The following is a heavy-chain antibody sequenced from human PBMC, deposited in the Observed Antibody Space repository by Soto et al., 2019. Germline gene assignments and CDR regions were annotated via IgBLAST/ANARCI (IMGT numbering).Heavy chain of an antibody. Sequence: ASVKVSCKASGGSFSSHGIAWVRQVPGQGLEWVGGIMPTFGSATYAPKFQGRVTITADKSTSTAYMELRSLRSEDTAVYYCATERSAQYFDYWGQGTLVTVSS. CDR1: GGSFSSHG. CDR2: IMPTFGSA. V-gene: IGHV1-69*06. D-gene: IGHD1-1*01. CDR3: ATERSAQYFDY. J-gene: IGHJ4*02.